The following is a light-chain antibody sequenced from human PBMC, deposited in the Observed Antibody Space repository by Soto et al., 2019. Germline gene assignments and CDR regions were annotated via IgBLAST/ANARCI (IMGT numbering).Light chain of an antibody. Sequence: EIVLTQSPGTLSLSPGERATLSCRASQSVSSSYLAWYQQKPGQAPRLLIYGASSRATGIPDRFSGSGSGTDSTLTISRLEPDEFAVYYCQQYGSSPTFGHGTKVDIK. V-gene: IGKV3-20*01. CDR2: GAS. CDR1: QSVSSSY. J-gene: IGKJ3*01. CDR3: QQYGSSPT.